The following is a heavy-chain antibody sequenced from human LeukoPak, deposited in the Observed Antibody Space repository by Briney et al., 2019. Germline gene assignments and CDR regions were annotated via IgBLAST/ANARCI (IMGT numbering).Heavy chain of an antibody. CDR1: GITFTNYY. Sequence: ASVKVSCKASGITFTNYYIHWVRQAPGRGLEWMGKINPSGNITTYAPKYQGRVTVTKDTSTNTVYMELRSLRSDDTAVYYCALIAPPHNWGQGTLVTVSS. V-gene: IGHV1-46*01. J-gene: IGHJ4*02. CDR3: ALIAPPHN. D-gene: IGHD6-13*01. CDR2: INPSGNIT.